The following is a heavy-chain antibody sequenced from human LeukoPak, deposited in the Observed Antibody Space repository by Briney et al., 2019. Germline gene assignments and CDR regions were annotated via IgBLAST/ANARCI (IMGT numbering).Heavy chain of an antibody. CDR3: AREKDYGDLFDY. J-gene: IGHJ4*02. V-gene: IGHV3-53*01. D-gene: IGHD4-17*01. CDR1: GFTVSSNY. Sequence: GGSLRLSCAASGFTVSSNYMSWVRQAPGKGLEWVSVIYSGGSTYYADSVKGRFTISRDNSKNTLYLQMNSLRAEDTAVYYCAREKDYGDLFDYWGQGTLVTVSS. CDR2: IYSGGST.